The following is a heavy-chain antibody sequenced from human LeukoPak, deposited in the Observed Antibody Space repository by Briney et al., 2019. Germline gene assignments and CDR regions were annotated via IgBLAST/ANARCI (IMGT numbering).Heavy chain of an antibody. D-gene: IGHD1-26*01. CDR3: AKLLSYGAVDQ. CDR1: GYTFAAYW. V-gene: IGHV5-51*01. Sequence: GESLKISCRGSGYTFAAYWIGWVRQMTGKGLEWMGLIYPGDSETRYSPSFQGQVTISAEKSINTAYLQWSSLRASDTAMYYCAKLLSYGAVDQWGQGTLVTVSS. CDR2: IYPGDSET. J-gene: IGHJ4*02.